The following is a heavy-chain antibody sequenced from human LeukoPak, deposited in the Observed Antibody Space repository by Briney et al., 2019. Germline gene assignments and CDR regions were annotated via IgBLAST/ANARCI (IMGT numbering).Heavy chain of an antibody. D-gene: IGHD3-9*01. CDR1: GFTFSSYW. Sequence: GGSLRLSCAASGFTFSSYWMSRVRQAPGKGLEWVANIKQDGSEKYYVDSVKGRFTISRDNAKNSLYLQMNSLRAEDTAVYYCARDPLRSFDWLPLSYYYYGMDVWGQGTTVTVSS. CDR2: IKQDGSEK. V-gene: IGHV3-7*01. CDR3: ARDPLRSFDWLPLSYYYYGMDV. J-gene: IGHJ6*02.